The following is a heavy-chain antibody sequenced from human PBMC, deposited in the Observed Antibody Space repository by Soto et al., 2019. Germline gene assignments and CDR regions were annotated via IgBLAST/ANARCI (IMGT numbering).Heavy chain of an antibody. D-gene: IGHD3-22*01. CDR3: ARAPMVLTRSYFDS. CDR2: ISSSGNT. Sequence: PSETLSLTCTVSDGSISNFYCSWIRQPSGKGLEWIGYISSSGNTNYNPSLKSRVSISVDTSKNQFSLNLTSVTAADTAVYYCARAPMVLTRSYFDSWGQGTPVTVSS. CDR1: DGSISNFY. V-gene: IGHV4-59*01. J-gene: IGHJ4*02.